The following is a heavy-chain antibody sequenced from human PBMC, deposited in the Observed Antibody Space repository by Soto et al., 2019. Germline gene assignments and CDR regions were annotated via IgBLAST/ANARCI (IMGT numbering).Heavy chain of an antibody. J-gene: IGHJ4*02. CDR3: GRGSPHIAAAVNYFDY. CDR1: DGSISSYY. V-gene: IGHV4-59*08. CDR2: IYYSGST. D-gene: IGHD6-13*01. Sequence: SETLSLTCSVSDGSISSYYWSWIRQPPGEGLEWIGYIYYSGSTNYTPSLKSRVTISVDTSKNQFSLKLSSVTAADTAVYYCGRGSPHIAAAVNYFDYWGQGTLVTVSS.